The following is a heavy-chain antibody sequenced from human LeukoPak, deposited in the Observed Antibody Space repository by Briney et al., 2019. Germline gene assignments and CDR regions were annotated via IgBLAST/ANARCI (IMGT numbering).Heavy chain of an antibody. J-gene: IGHJ5*02. Sequence: SETLSLTCTVSGGSISSYYWSWIRQPPGKGLEWIGYIYYSGSTNYNPSLKSRVTISVDTSKNQFSLKLSSVAAADTAVYYCARDRGYGSGITWGQGTLVTVSS. CDR2: IYYSGST. D-gene: IGHD3-10*01. V-gene: IGHV4-59*01. CDR1: GGSISSYY. CDR3: ARDRGYGSGIT.